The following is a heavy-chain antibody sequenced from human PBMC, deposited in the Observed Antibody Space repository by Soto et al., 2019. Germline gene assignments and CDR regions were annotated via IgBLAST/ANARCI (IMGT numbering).Heavy chain of an antibody. V-gene: IGHV1-69*06. CDR3: ARCFMPAATYYYHYYGMDV. J-gene: IGHJ6*02. D-gene: IGHD2-15*01. Sequence: SVKVSCKASGGTFSSYGISWVRQAPGQGPEWMGGIIPIFGTTNYAQKFQGRVTITADKSTSTGYMELSSLRSEDTAVYYCARCFMPAATYYYHYYGMDVWGQGXTVTVYS. CDR2: IIPIFGTT. CDR1: GGTFSSYG.